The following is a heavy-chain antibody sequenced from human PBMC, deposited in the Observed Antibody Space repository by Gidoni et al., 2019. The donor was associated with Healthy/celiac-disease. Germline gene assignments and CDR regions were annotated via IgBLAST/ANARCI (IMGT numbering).Heavy chain of an antibody. CDR2: IGTAGDT. CDR3: ARVRRGYEFDY. D-gene: IGHD5-12*01. J-gene: IGHJ4*02. V-gene: IGHV3-13*01. CDR1: GFTFSSYD. Sequence: EVQLVESGGGLVQPGGSLRLSCAASGFTFSSYDMHWVRQATGKGLEWVSAIGTAGDTYYPGSVKGRFTISRENAKNSLYLQMNSLRAGDTAVYYCARVRRGYEFDYWGQGTLVTVSS.